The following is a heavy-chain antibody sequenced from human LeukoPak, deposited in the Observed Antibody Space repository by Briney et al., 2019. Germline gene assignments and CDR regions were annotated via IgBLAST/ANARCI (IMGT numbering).Heavy chain of an antibody. D-gene: IGHD5-18*01. J-gene: IGHJ2*01. V-gene: IGHV6-1*01. Sequence: SQTLSLTCAISGDSVSSNSVAWYWIRQSPSRGLEWLGRTYYRSKWYYDYAVSVKSRITIKPDTSQNQFSLQLNSVTPEDTAVYYCARATRGDTTKSFDLWGRGTRVIVSS. CDR1: GDSVSSNSVA. CDR3: ARATRGDTTKSFDL. CDR2: TYYRSKWYY.